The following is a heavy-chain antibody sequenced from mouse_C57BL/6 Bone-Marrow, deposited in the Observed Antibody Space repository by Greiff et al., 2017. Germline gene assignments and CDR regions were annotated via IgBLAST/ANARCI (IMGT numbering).Heavy chain of an antibody. CDR3: ASWPGYYGRGRY. Sequence: QVQLQQPGAELVKPGASVKLSCKASGYTFTSYWMHWVKQRPGQGLEWIGMIHPNSGSTNYNEKFKSKATLTVDKSSSTAYMQLSSLTSEDSAVYYCASWPGYYGRGRYWGQGTTLTVSS. V-gene: IGHV1-64*01. J-gene: IGHJ2*01. CDR1: GYTFTSYW. CDR2: IHPNSGST. D-gene: IGHD1-1*01.